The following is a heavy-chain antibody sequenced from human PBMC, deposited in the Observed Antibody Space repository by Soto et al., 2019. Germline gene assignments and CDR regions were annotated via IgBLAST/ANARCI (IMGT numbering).Heavy chain of an antibody. CDR1: GSTFNNFA. J-gene: IGHJ4*02. Sequence: QVVLLQSGSEVKEPGSSVRVSCQISGSTFNNFAFSWVRQAPGHGPERMGGIVVISNTVDYSQRFQDRVTITVDTSTNTLYMELGSLTFEDTAVYYCARAIKRWEVHYYFDYWGQGTMVTVSS. D-gene: IGHD1-26*01. CDR2: IVVISNTV. V-gene: IGHV1-69*06. CDR3: ARAIKRWEVHYYFDY.